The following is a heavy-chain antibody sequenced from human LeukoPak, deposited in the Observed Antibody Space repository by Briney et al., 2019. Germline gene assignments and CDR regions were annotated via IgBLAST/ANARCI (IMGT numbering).Heavy chain of an antibody. CDR1: GYTFTGYY. CDR2: MNPESGGT. D-gene: IGHD2-21*02. CDR3: ARPLGEVTATYYYYGMDV. Sequence: ASVKVSCKASGYTFTGYYMHWVRQAPGQGLEWMGWMNPESGGTNYAQKFQGRVIMTRDTSISTAYMELSSLRSDDTAVYYCARPLGEVTATYYYYGMDVWGQGTTVTVSS. J-gene: IGHJ6*02. V-gene: IGHV1-2*02.